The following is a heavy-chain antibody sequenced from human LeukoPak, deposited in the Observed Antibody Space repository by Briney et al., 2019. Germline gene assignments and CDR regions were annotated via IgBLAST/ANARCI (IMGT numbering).Heavy chain of an antibody. CDR3: AREGLYGDYVWSLDY. Sequence: SETLSLTCTVSGGSVSSGSYYWSWIRQPPGKGLEWIGYIYYSGSTNYNPSLKGRVTISVDTSKNQFSLKLSSVTAADTAVYYCAREGLYGDYVWSLDYWGQGTLVTVSS. J-gene: IGHJ4*02. CDR1: GGSVSSGSYY. D-gene: IGHD4-17*01. V-gene: IGHV4-61*01. CDR2: IYYSGST.